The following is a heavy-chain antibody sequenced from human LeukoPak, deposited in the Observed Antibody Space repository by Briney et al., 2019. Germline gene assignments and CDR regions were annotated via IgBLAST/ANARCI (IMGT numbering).Heavy chain of an antibody. CDR2: IYHSGST. D-gene: IGHD3-10*01. V-gene: IGHV4-4*02. J-gene: IGHJ3*02. CDR3: ASEREGRGAAAFDI. CDR1: GGSISSSNW. Sequence: SGTLSLTCAVSGGSISSSNWWSWVGQPPGKGLEWIGEIYHSGSTNYNPSLKSRVTISVDKSKNQFSLKLSSVTAADTAVYYCASEREGRGAAAFDIWGQGTMVTVSS.